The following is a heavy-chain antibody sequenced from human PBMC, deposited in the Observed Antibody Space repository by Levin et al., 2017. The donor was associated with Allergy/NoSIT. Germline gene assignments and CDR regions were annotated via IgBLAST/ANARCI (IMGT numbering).Heavy chain of an antibody. J-gene: IGHJ3*01. V-gene: IGHV3-23*01. D-gene: IGHD1-14*01. CDR3: AKKQGGTTGFSFDV. Sequence: VGSLRLSCDASGFTLSDYAMSWVRQAPGKGLEWVSVITGGGFNTYYGDSVKGRFTVSRDNSKNTLYLELNSLRAEDTAVYYCAKKQGGTTGFSFDVWGQGTMVTVSS. CDR1: GFTLSDYA. CDR2: ITGGGFNT.